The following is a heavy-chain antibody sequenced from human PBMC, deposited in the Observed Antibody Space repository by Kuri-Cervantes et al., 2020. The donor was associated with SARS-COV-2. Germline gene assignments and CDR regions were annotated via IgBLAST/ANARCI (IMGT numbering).Heavy chain of an antibody. CDR3: ATDFGYSSSSHADY. J-gene: IGHJ4*02. Sequence: ASVKVSCKVSGYTLTELSMHWVRPAPGKGLEWMGGFDPEDGETIYAQKFQGRVTMTEDTSTDTAYMEMSSLRSEDTAVYYCATDFGYSSSSHADYWGQGTLVTVSS. V-gene: IGHV1-24*01. CDR2: FDPEDGET. CDR1: GYTLTELS. D-gene: IGHD6-6*01.